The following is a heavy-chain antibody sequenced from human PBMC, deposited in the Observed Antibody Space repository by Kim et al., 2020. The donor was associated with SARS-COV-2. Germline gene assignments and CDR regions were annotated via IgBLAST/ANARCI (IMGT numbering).Heavy chain of an antibody. Sequence: GGSLRLSCAPSGFIFSTYGMHWVRQAPGKGLEWVATIWYDGSNNYYPDSVKGRFTVSRDNSKNTLYLQMNSLRAEDTAVYYCVRGYCGTATCYPGGTYFDYWGRGTLVTVSS. CDR3: VRGYCGTATCYPGGTYFDY. CDR2: IWYDGSNN. V-gene: IGHV3-33*08. CDR1: GFIFSTYG. D-gene: IGHD2-2*01. J-gene: IGHJ4*02.